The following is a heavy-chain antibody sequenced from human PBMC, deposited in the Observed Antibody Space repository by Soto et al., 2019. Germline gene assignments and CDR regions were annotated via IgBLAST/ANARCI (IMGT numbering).Heavy chain of an antibody. V-gene: IGHV1-69*01. D-gene: IGHD6-13*01. CDR3: ARGGYSSSWTEYFQH. CDR2: IIPIFGTA. CDR1: GGTFSSYA. Sequence: QVQLVQSGAEEKKPGSAVKVSCKASGGTFSSYAISWVRQAPGQGLEWMGGIIPIFGTANYAQKFQGRVTITADESTSTAYMELSSLRSEDTAVYYCARGGYSSSWTEYFQHWGQGTLVTVSS. J-gene: IGHJ1*01.